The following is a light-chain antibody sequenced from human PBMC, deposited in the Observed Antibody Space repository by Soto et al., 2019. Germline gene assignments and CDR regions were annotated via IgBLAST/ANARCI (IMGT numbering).Light chain of an antibody. J-gene: IGLJ2*01. CDR1: SSDIGGYNY. Sequence: QSALTQPPSASGSPGPSVTISCTGTSSDIGGYNYVSWYQQHPGKAPKPMIYEVTKRPSGVPDRFSGSRSGNAASLTVSGLQAEDEADYYCSSYGGNNNLLFGGGTKLTVL. CDR3: SSYGGNNNLL. V-gene: IGLV2-8*01. CDR2: EVT.